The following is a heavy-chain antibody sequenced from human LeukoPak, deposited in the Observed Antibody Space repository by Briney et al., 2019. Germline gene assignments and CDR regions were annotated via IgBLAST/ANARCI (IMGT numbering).Heavy chain of an antibody. Sequence: ASVKVSCKASGYTFTGYYMHWVRQAPGQGLEWMGWINPNSGGTNYAQKFQGRVTMTTDTSTSTAYMELRSLRSDDTAVYYCARVPWSGYLYYYYYYGMDVWGQGTTVTVSS. J-gene: IGHJ6*02. CDR1: GYTFTGYY. CDR3: ARVPWSGYLYYYYYYGMDV. CDR2: INPNSGGT. V-gene: IGHV1-2*02. D-gene: IGHD3-3*01.